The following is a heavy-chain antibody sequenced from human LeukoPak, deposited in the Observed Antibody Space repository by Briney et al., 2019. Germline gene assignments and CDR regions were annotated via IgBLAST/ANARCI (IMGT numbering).Heavy chain of an antibody. Sequence: PGGSLRLSCAASGFTFSTYAVTWVRQAPGKGLEWVSGTTGNGGTTYYADSVKGRFTISRDNSKNTVYLQMNSLRAEDTAVYYCARVPIDTFSWWDWGQGTLVTVSS. V-gene: IGHV3-23*01. J-gene: IGHJ4*02. CDR2: TTGNGGTT. CDR1: GFTFSTYA. CDR3: ARVPIDTFSWWD. D-gene: IGHD2-15*01.